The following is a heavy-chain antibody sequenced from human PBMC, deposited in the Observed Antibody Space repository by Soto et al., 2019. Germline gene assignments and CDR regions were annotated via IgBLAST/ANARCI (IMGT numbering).Heavy chain of an antibody. CDR1: GFTFSDYY. CDR2: ISSSTSHT. J-gene: IGHJ4*02. Sequence: QVQLVESGGGLVKPGGSLRLSCAVSGFTFSDYYMTWIRQAPGKGLEWVSDISSSTSHTNYADSVKGRFTISRDNAKNSLFLQMNSLRAVDTAMYYCARGRGAAADYFDFWGQGTLVTVSS. D-gene: IGHD6-13*01. CDR3: ARGRGAAADYFDF. V-gene: IGHV3-11*05.